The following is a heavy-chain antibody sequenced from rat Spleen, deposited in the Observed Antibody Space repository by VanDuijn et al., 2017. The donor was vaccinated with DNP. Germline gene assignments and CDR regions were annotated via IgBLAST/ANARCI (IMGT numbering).Heavy chain of an antibody. J-gene: IGHJ3*01. V-gene: IGHV5-7*01. CDR2: ITYDGNNI. CDR3: ARHREAAISSAWFAY. CDR1: GFTFSDYN. D-gene: IGHD1-2*01. Sequence: EVQLVESGGGLVQPGRSLRLSCAASGFTFSDYNMAWVRQAPKKGLEWVATITYDGNNIYYRDSVKGRFTISRDNAKSTLYLQMDSLRSEDTATYCCARHREAAISSAWFAYWGQGTLVTVSS.